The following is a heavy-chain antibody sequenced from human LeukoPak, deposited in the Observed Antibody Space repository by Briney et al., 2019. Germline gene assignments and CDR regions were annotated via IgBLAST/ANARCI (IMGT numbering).Heavy chain of an antibody. CDR1: GYTFTGYY. J-gene: IGHJ4*02. V-gene: IGHV1-18*04. CDR3: ASGTVTYFDY. CDR2: ISAYNGNT. Sequence: GASVKVSCKASGYTFTGYYMHWVRQAPGQGLEWMGWISAYNGNTNYAQKLQGRVTMTTDTSTSTAYMELRSLRSDDTAVYYCASGTVTYFDYWGQGTLVTVSS. D-gene: IGHD4-17*01.